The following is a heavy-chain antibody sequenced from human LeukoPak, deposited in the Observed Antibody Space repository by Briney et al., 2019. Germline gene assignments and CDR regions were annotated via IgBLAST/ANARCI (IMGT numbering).Heavy chain of an antibody. V-gene: IGHV1-18*01. J-gene: IGHJ6*03. CDR1: GYTFTSYG. CDR2: ISAYNGNT. Sequence: ASVKVSCKASGYTFTSYGISWVRQAPGQGLEWMGWISAYNGNTNYAQKLQGRVTMTTDTSKSTVYMELRSLRSDDTAVYYCARVIVEYCSGGSCYSDYYYYYMDVWGKGTTVTVSS. D-gene: IGHD2-15*01. CDR3: ARVIVEYCSGGSCYSDYYYYYMDV.